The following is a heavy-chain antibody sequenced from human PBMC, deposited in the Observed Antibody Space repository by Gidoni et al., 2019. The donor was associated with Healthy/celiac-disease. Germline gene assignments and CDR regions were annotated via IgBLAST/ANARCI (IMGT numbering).Heavy chain of an antibody. V-gene: IGHV7-4-1*02. D-gene: IGHD6-19*01. CDR3: ARGPGQQWLVSERFDY. CDR1: GYTFTSYA. Sequence: QVQLVHSGSEWKKPGPSVRVSCKASGYTFTSYAMNWVRQAPGQGLEWMGWINTNTGNPTYAQGFTGRFVFSLDTSVSTAYLQISSLKAEDTAVYYCARGPGQQWLVSERFDYWGQGTLVTVSS. CDR2: INTNTGNP. J-gene: IGHJ4*02.